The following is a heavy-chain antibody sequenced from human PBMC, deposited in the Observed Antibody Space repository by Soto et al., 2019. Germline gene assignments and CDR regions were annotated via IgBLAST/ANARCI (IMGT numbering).Heavy chain of an antibody. CDR2: ISAYNGNT. Sequence: ASVKVSCKASGYTFTSYGISWVRQAPGQGLEWMGWISAYNGNTNYAQKLQGRVTMTTDTSTSTAYMELRSLRSDDTAVYYCARVACSGGSCPPGYWGQGTLVTVSS. CDR1: GYTFTSYG. CDR3: ARVACSGGSCPPGY. D-gene: IGHD2-15*01. V-gene: IGHV1-18*01. J-gene: IGHJ4*02.